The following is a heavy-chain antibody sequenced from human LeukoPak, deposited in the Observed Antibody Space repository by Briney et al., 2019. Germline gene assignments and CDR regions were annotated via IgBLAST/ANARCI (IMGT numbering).Heavy chain of an antibody. CDR2: IYYSGST. CDR3: ARDIISGLGYGGHGGYYGMDV. Sequence: SETLSLTCTVSGGSISSGDYYWSWIRQPPGKGLEWIGYIYYSGSTYYNPSLKSRVTISVDTSKNQFSLKLSSVTAADTAVYYCARDIISGLGYGGHGGYYGMDVWGQGTTVTVSS. D-gene: IGHD4-23*01. V-gene: IGHV4-30-4*01. CDR1: GGSISSGDYY. J-gene: IGHJ6*02.